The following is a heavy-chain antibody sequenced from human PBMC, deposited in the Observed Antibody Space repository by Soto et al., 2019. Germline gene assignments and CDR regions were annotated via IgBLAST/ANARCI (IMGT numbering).Heavy chain of an antibody. D-gene: IGHD5-18*01. CDR2: ISYDGSNK. J-gene: IGHJ6*02. V-gene: IGHV3-30*18. CDR3: AKDIIKEGDTAMEQYYYYYGMDV. Sequence: GGSLRLSCAASGFTFSSYGMHWVRQAPCKGLEWVAVISYDGSNKYYADSVKGRFTISRDNSKNTLYLQMNSLRAEDTAVYYCAKDIIKEGDTAMEQYYYYYGMDVWGQGTTVTVSS. CDR1: GFTFSSYG.